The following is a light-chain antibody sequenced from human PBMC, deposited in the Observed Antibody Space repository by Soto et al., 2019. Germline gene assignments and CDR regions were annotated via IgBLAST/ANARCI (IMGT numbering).Light chain of an antibody. CDR3: QQLNKYPVT. CDR1: QDIGNY. J-gene: IGKJ5*01. V-gene: IGKV1-9*01. CDR2: DAS. Sequence: IQLTQSPSSLSASEGDRVTISCRASQDIGNYLAWYQQKPGEAPKLLIYDASTLQSGVPLRFGGSGSETDFTLTISSLQPEDFATYYCQQLNKYPVTFGQGTRLEIK.